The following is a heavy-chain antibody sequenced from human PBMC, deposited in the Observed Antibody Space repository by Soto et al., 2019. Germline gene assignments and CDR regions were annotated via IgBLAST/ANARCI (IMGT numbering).Heavy chain of an antibody. V-gene: IGHV4-61*01. CDR1: GGSVSSGSYY. Sequence: SETLSLTCTVSGGSVSSGSYYWSWIRQTPGKGLEWIGYIYYSGSTNYNPSLKSRVTISVDTSKNQFSLKLSSVTAADTAVYYCARGNDFWSGYYYFDYWGQGTLVTVSS. D-gene: IGHD3-3*01. CDR3: ARGNDFWSGYYYFDY. J-gene: IGHJ4*02. CDR2: IYYSGST.